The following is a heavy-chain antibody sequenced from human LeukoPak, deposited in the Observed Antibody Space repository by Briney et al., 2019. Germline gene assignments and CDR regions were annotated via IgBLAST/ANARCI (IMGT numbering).Heavy chain of an antibody. D-gene: IGHD6-13*01. V-gene: IGHV3-30*18. Sequence: PGGSLRLSCAASGFTFSGYSIHWARQAPGKGLEWVAVISYDGSNKYYADSVKGRFTISRDNSKNTLYLQMNSLRAEDTAVYYCAKGAAAGSFDPWGQGTLVTVSS. CDR3: AKGAAAGSFDP. CDR2: ISYDGSNK. CDR1: GFTFSGYS. J-gene: IGHJ5*02.